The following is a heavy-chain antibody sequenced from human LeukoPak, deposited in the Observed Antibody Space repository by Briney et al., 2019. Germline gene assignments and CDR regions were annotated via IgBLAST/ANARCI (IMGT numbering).Heavy chain of an antibody. CDR1: GYTFTSYD. J-gene: IGHJ5*02. CDR3: ARGSPGITGTRRGDNWFDP. Sequence: ASVKVSCKASGYTFTSYDINWLRQATGQGLEWMGWMNPNSDNTGYAQKFQGRVTITRNTSISTAYMELSSLRSEDTAVYYCARGSPGITGTRRGDNWFDPWGQGTLVTVSS. V-gene: IGHV1-8*01. D-gene: IGHD1-7*01. CDR2: MNPNSDNT.